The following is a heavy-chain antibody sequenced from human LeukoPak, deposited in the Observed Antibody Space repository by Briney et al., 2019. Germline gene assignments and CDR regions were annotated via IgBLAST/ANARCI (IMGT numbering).Heavy chain of an antibody. CDR3: ARLGAATTFDY. D-gene: IGHD2-15*01. V-gene: IGHV4-4*07. CDR1: GGSISGYY. J-gene: IGHJ4*02. Sequence: PSETLSLTCTVSGGSISGYYWTWIRQPAGKRLEWIGHIYIIGNTKYSPSLKSRVTMSLDTSRNQFSLKLSSVTAADTAVYYCARLGAATTFDYWGQGTLVTVSS. CDR2: IYIIGNT.